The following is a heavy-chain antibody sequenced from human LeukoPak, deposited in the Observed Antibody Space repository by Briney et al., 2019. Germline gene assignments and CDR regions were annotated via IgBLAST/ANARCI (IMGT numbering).Heavy chain of an antibody. CDR2: IGGGGTL. Sequence: GGSLRLSCAASGFTVSSYAMGWVRQAPGKGLEWVSAIGGGGTLYYADSVKGRFSISRDISKNTLLLQMNSLRAEDTAVYYCATFWGSLESGWLRDAMDVWGQGATVTVSS. V-gene: IGHV3-23*01. D-gene: IGHD6-19*01. CDR1: GFTVSSYA. J-gene: IGHJ6*02. CDR3: ATFWGSLESGWLRDAMDV.